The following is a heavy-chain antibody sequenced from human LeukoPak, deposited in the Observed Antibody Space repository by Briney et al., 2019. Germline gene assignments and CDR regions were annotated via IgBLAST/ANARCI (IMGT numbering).Heavy chain of an antibody. V-gene: IGHV1-69*13. D-gene: IGHD5-24*01. J-gene: IGHJ4*02. CDR3: ASSRWLQIQAPSDY. CDR2: IIPIFGTA. CDR1: GGTFSSYA. Sequence: SVWASCKVSGGTFSSYAMSWVRQAPGQGLEWMGGIIPIFGTANYAQKFQGRVTITADESTSTAYMELSSLRSEDTAVYYCASSRWLQIQAPSDYWGEGKLGTVSS.